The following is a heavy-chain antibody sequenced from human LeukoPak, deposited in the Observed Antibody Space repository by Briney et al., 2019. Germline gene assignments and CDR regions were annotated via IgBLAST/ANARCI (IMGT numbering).Heavy chain of an antibody. CDR1: GFTFSNAW. J-gene: IGHJ4*02. D-gene: IGHD3-9*01. V-gene: IGHV3-15*01. CDR3: TTNVLRYFDWLGIDY. Sequence: GSLRLSCAASGFTFSNAWMSWVRQAPGKGLEWVGRIKSKTDGGTTDYAAPVKGRFTISRDDSKNTLYLQMNSLKTEDTAVYYCTTNVLRYFDWLGIDYWGQGTLVTVSS. CDR2: IKSKTDGGTT.